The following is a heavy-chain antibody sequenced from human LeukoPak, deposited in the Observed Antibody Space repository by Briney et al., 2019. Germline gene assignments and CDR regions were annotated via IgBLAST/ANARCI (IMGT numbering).Heavy chain of an antibody. D-gene: IGHD3-10*01. J-gene: IGHJ6*03. CDR2: IYYSGST. CDR1: GGSISSNSYY. Sequence: SETLSLTCAVSGGSISSNSYYWGWIRQPPGKGLEWIGSIYYSGSTYYNPSLKSRVTISVDTSKNQFSLKLSSVTAADTAVYYCARAYGSGSYLSDYYYMDVWGKGTTVTISS. CDR3: ARAYGSGSYLSDYYYMDV. V-gene: IGHV4-39*07.